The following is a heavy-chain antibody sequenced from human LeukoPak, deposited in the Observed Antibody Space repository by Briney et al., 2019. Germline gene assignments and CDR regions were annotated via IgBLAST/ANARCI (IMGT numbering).Heavy chain of an antibody. J-gene: IGHJ4*02. CDR3: AQDLGLGGYFDY. Sequence: GGPLRLSCAASGFIFSNYAMHWVRQAPGKGLEWVAFIRYDGSIKHYVDSVKGRFTISRDNSKNTLYLQMNSLRTDDTAVYYCAQDLGLGGYFDYWGQGILVTVSS. V-gene: IGHV3-30*02. D-gene: IGHD6-13*01. CDR1: GFIFSNYA. CDR2: IRYDGSIK.